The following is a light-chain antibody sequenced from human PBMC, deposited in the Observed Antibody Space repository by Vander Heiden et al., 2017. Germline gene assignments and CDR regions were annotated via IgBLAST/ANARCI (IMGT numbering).Light chain of an antibody. J-gene: IGKJ1*01. CDR3: QQVKSYPRT. CDR1: QAISIA. Sequence: AIQLTQSPSSLSASVGDTVTITCRASQAISIALAWYQQKPGKAPKLLIYDASSLESGVPSRFSGSGSGTDFTLTISSLQPEDFVTYYCQQVKSYPRTFGQGTKVEIK. CDR2: DAS. V-gene: IGKV1-13*02.